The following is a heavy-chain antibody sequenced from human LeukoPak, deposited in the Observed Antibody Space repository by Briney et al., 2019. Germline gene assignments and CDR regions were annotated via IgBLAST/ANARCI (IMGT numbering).Heavy chain of an antibody. CDR2: MNIDGSEK. D-gene: IGHD1-26*01. V-gene: IGHV3-7*01. J-gene: IGHJ4*02. CDR3: ARDPVEWELLLDY. CDR1: GFSFSDSV. Sequence: PGGSLRLSCVASGFSFSDSVIHWVRQAPGKRLEWVANMNIDGSEKYYANSVKGRFSISRDNARNSVYLQMASLRVEDTAVYYCARDPVEWELLLDYWGQGTLVTVSS.